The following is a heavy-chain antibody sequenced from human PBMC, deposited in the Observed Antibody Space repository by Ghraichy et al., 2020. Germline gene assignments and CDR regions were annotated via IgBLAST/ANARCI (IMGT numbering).Heavy chain of an antibody. CDR2: IYYSGST. D-gene: IGHD1-26*01. V-gene: IGHV4-61*01. J-gene: IGHJ4*02. Sequence: GSLSLTCTVSGGSVSSGSYYWSWIRQPPGKGLEWIGYIYYSGSTNYNPSLKSRVTISVDTSKNQFSLKLSSVTAADTAVYYCARDAGGSYYQAFDYWGQGTLVTVSS. CDR1: GGSVSSGSYY. CDR3: ARDAGGSYYQAFDY.